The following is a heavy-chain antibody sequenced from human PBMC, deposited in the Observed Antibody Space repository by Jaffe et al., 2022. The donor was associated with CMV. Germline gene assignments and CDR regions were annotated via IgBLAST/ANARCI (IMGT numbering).Heavy chain of an antibody. V-gene: IGHV1-69*01. CDR3: ARSIVWSGYYLVDYYYYGMDV. CDR1: GGTFSSYA. D-gene: IGHD3-3*01. Sequence: QVQLVQSGAEVKKPGSSVKVSCKASGGTFSSYAISWVRQAPGQGLEWMGGIIPIFGTANYAQKFQGRVTITADESTSTAYMELSSLRSEDTAVYYCARSIVWSGYYLVDYYYYGMDVWGQGTTVTVSS. CDR2: IIPIFGTA. J-gene: IGHJ6*02.